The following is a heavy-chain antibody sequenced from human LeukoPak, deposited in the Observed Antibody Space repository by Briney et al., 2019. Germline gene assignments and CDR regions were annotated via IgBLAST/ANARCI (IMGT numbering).Heavy chain of an antibody. CDR3: ARTAYSSSWYVPNCDY. Sequence: GGSLRLSCAASGFTVSNNYMSWVRQAPGKGLELVSIIYNGRGTHYADSVKGRFTISRDTSKNTVFLQMNSLRAEDTAVYYCARTAYSSSWYVPNCDYWGQGTLVTVSS. V-gene: IGHV3-53*01. CDR2: IYNGRGT. D-gene: IGHD6-13*01. J-gene: IGHJ4*02. CDR1: GFTVSNNY.